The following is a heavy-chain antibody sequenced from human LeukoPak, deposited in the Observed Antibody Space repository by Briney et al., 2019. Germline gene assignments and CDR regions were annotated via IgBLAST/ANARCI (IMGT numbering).Heavy chain of an antibody. CDR3: ARGGLAPPAQADY. V-gene: IGHV1-2*02. J-gene: IGHJ4*02. Sequence: ASVRVSCKASGYTFSDYYLHWVRQAPGQGLEWMGWMSPYSGDAKFAQKFQGRVSMTRDTSITTAYMEMSSLRPDDTAVFYCARGGLAPPAQADYWGQGTLVTVSS. D-gene: IGHD3/OR15-3a*01. CDR2: MSPYSGDA. CDR1: GYTFSDYY.